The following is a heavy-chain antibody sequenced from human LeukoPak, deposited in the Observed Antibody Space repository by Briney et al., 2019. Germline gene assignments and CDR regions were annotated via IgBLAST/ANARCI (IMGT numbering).Heavy chain of an antibody. J-gene: IGHJ4*02. Sequence: GGSLRLSCAASEFTFSSYWMSWVRQAPGKGLEWVANIKQDGSEKYFVDSVKGRFTISRDNAKNTLYLQMNSLRAEDTAVYYCAVLYSSGWPYFDYWGQGTLVTVSS. CDR3: AVLYSSGWPYFDY. CDR2: IKQDGSEK. D-gene: IGHD6-19*01. CDR1: EFTFSSYW. V-gene: IGHV3-7*01.